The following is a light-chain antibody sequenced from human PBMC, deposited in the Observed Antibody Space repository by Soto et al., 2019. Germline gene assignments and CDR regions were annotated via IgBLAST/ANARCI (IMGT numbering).Light chain of an antibody. Sequence: DIVMTQSPLSLPVTPGEPASISCRSSQSLLHSNGYNYLDWYLQKPGQSPQLLIYLGSNRASGVPDRFSGSASVTDFTLQISRVEADDVGVYYCMQALQTPRTFGQGTKVKIK. CDR1: QSLLHSNGYNY. CDR3: MQALQTPRT. J-gene: IGKJ1*01. V-gene: IGKV2-28*01. CDR2: LGS.